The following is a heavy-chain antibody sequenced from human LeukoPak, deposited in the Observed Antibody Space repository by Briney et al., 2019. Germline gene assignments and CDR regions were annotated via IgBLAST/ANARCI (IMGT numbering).Heavy chain of an antibody. D-gene: IGHD3-22*01. CDR3: ARASSRGYYYDSSGYLFDY. Sequence: GASVTVSCKASGGTFTSYAISWVRQAPGQGLEWMGGIIPIFGTANYAQKFQGRVTITAYESTTTAYMELSSLRSEDTAVADCARASSRGYYYDSSGYLFDYWGQGTLVTVSS. CDR1: GGTFTSYA. J-gene: IGHJ4*02. CDR2: IIPIFGTA. V-gene: IGHV1-69*13.